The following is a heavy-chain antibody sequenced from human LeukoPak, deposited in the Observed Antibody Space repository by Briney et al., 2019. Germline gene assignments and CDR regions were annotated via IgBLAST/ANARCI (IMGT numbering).Heavy chain of an antibody. CDR2: TYYRSKWNT. J-gene: IGHJ3*02. CDR1: GDSFSSNSAA. CDR3: ARGTRALWNGDVFDI. Sequence: SQTLSLTCGISGDSFSSNSAAWNWIRQSPSRGLEWLGRTYYRSKWNTQYAVSVKSLISINPDTSQNQFTLQLSSGTPEDTAVYYCARGTRALWNGDVFDIWGQGTMVTVSS. D-gene: IGHD1-1*01. V-gene: IGHV6-1*01.